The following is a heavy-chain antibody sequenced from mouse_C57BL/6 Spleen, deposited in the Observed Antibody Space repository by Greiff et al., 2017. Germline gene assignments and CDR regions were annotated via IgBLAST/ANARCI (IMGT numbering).Heavy chain of an antibody. J-gene: IGHJ2*01. CDR1: GFTFSSYA. CDR3: AREPYYYGSSYLYYFDY. CDR2: ISDGGSYT. Sequence: EVQRVESGGGLVKPGGSLKLSCAASGFTFSSYAMSWVRQTPEKRLEWVATISDGGSYTYSPDNVKGRFTISRDNAKNNLYLQMSHLKSEDTAMYYCAREPYYYGSSYLYYFDYWGQGTTLTVSS. V-gene: IGHV5-4*01. D-gene: IGHD1-1*01.